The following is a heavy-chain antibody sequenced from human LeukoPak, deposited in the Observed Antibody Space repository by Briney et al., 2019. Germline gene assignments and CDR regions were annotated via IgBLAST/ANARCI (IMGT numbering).Heavy chain of an antibody. CDR2: ISGSGGST. V-gene: IGHV3-23*01. J-gene: IGHJ4*02. CDR3: AKGRVSSGWYDYFDY. Sequence: PGGSLRLSCAASGFTFSSYAMSWVRQAPGKGLEWVSAISGSGGSTYYADSVKGRFTISRDNSKNTLYLQMNSLRAEDTAVYYCAKGRVSSGWYDYFDYWGQGTLVTVSS. CDR1: GFTFSSYA. D-gene: IGHD6-19*01.